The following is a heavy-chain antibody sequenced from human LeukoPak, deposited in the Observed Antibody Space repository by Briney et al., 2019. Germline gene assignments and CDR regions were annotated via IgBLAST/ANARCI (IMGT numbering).Heavy chain of an antibody. J-gene: IGHJ4*02. CDR3: ARAGGSNYNSRPFDY. CDR1: GGSISSGDYY. CDR2: IYYSGST. V-gene: IGHV4-30-4*08. D-gene: IGHD3-10*01. Sequence: SQTLSLTCTVSGGSISSGDYYRSWIRQPPGKGLEWIGYIYYSGSTYYNPSLKSRVTISVDTSKNQFSLKLSSVTAADTAVYYCARAGGSNYNSRPFDYWGQGTLVTVSS.